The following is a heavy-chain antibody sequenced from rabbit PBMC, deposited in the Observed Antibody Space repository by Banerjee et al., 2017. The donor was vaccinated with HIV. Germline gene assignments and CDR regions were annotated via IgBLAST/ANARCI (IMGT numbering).Heavy chain of an antibody. D-gene: IGHD3-1*01. V-gene: IGHV1S40*01. Sequence: QSLEESGGDLVKPGASLTLTCTASGFTLSSYWMCWVRQAPGKGLEWIACIDADYTGNTYYASWAKGRFTISKTSSTTLTLQMTSLTAADTATYFCARYAMGGVGYDLWGQGTLVTVS. CDR1: GFTLSSYW. J-gene: IGHJ3*01. CDR3: ARYAMGGVGYDL. CDR2: IDADYTGNT.